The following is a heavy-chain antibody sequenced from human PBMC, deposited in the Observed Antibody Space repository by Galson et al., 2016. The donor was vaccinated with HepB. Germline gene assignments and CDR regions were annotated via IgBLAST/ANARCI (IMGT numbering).Heavy chain of an antibody. Sequence: ETLSLTCSVSGDSISNTYYYWGWIRQTPGKGLAWMGSINYSGSTYYNPSLKSRLTMSQDTSKNQLYMKLYSVTAADTALYYCARLGGAYTRGGMDVWGQGTMVLVSS. CDR2: INYSGST. CDR1: GDSISNTYYY. J-gene: IGHJ6*02. V-gene: IGHV4-39*07. CDR3: ARLGGAYTRGGMDV. D-gene: IGHD3-16*01.